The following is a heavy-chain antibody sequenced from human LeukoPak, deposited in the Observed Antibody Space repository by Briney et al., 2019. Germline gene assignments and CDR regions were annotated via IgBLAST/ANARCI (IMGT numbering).Heavy chain of an antibody. D-gene: IGHD6-19*01. CDR1: GFTFSSYG. CDR2: IRFDGSHQ. V-gene: IGHV3-30*02. CDR3: AKVGGIAVAGYRYMDV. Sequence: PGGSLTLSCPASGFTFSSYGMHWVRQAPAKGLEWVAFIRFDGSHQYYGGSVKGRFTISRDNSKNTLYLQMNTLRAEDTAVYYCAKVGGIAVAGYRYMDVWGTGTTVTASS. J-gene: IGHJ6*03.